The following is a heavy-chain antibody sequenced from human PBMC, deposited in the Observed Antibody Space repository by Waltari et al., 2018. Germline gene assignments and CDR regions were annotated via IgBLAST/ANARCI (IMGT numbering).Heavy chain of an antibody. CDR1: GYTFSASS. V-gene: IGHV5-10-1*03. CDR3: ARVRGPGAFDV. CDR2: VDPSDSSV. Sequence: EVQLVQSGAEVNQPGESLMIPCNGSGYTFSASSITWVRQMPGGGLEWMGSVDPSDSSVKYSPSFQGHVTIAADKSINSAYLQWTALKASDTAMYYCARVRGPGAFDVWGRGTMVIASS. J-gene: IGHJ3*01. D-gene: IGHD7-27*01.